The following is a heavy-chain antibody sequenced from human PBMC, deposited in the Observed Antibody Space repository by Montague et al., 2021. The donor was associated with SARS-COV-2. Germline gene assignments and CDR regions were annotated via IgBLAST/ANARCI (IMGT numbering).Heavy chain of an antibody. V-gene: IGHV4-31*03. D-gene: IGHD2-21*01. J-gene: IGHJ4*03. CDR2: IYYSGST. CDR3: ARDLPYHIEAGGIPTYTPDY. CDR1: GASISSGGFY. Sequence: TLSLTCSVSGASISSGGFYWSWLRQHPRKGLEWIGCIYYSGSTYHNPSLKSRLTISVDTSKNQFSLKLSSVTAADTAVYYCARDLPYHIEAGGIPTYTPDYWGQGTTVTVSS.